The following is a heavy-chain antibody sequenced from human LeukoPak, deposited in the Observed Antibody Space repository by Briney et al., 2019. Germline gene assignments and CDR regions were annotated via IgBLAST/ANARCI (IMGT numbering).Heavy chain of an antibody. J-gene: IGHJ4*02. CDR1: GGTFSSYA. CDR2: IIPIFGTA. V-gene: IGHV1-69*06. CDR3: ARGSVAGFFDY. Sequence: ASVKVSCKASGGTFSSYAISWVRQAPGQGLEWMGGIIPIFGTANYAQKFQGGVTITADKSTSTAYMELSSLRSEDTAVYYCARGSVAGFFDYWGQGALVTVSS. D-gene: IGHD6-19*01.